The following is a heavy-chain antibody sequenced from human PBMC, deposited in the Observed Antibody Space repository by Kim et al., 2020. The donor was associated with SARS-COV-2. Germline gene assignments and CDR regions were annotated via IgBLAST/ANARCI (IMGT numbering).Heavy chain of an antibody. Sequence: GGSLRLSCAASGFTFSSYAMHWVRQAPGKGLEWVAVISYDGSNKYYADSVKGRFTISRDNSKNTLYLQMNSLRAEDTAVYYCARGGGILDYWGQGTLVTV. CDR2: ISYDGSNK. J-gene: IGHJ4*02. CDR3: ARGGGILDY. V-gene: IGHV3-30-3*01. D-gene: IGHD3-10*01. CDR1: GFTFSSYA.